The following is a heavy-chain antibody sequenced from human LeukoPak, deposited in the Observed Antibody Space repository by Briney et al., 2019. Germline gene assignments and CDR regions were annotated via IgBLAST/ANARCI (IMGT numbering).Heavy chain of an antibody. V-gene: IGHV1-18*01. Sequence: ASVKVPCKASGYTFTSYGISWVRQAPGQGLEWMGCISAYNGNTNYAQKLQGRVTMTTDTSTSTAYMELRSLRSDDTAVYYCARDLPVAGTMPTDYWGQGTLVTVSS. CDR3: ARDLPVAGTMPTDY. J-gene: IGHJ4*02. CDR2: ISAYNGNT. D-gene: IGHD1-14*01. CDR1: GYTFTSYG.